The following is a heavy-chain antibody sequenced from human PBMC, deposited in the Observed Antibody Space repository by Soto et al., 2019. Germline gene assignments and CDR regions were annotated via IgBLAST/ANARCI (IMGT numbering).Heavy chain of an antibody. V-gene: IGHV4-31*03. J-gene: IGHJ4*02. Sequence: SETLSLTCTVSGGSVSSGGYYWSWIRQHPGTGLEWIGYIYYSGTTYFNPSLKSRVSISLDTSQNEFSLKLTSVTAADTAAYYCARRALPECINGVCYKDGFWDYWGQGALVTVSS. CDR2: IYYSGTT. CDR1: GGSVSSGGYY. D-gene: IGHD2-8*01. CDR3: ARRALPECINGVCYKDGFWDY.